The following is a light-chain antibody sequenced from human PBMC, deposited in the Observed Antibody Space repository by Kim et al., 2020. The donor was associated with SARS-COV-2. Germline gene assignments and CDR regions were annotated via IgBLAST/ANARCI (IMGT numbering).Light chain of an antibody. Sequence: GQSITTSCPGTSSVVDGFNFVSWYQQHPVKGPRLVIFDVNKRPSGLSSRFSGSKFGNTASLAISDLQPEDEADYYCTSYASGTSLVFGTGTKVTVL. V-gene: IGLV2-14*03. CDR2: DVN. J-gene: IGLJ1*01. CDR1: SSVVDGFNF. CDR3: TSYASGTSLV.